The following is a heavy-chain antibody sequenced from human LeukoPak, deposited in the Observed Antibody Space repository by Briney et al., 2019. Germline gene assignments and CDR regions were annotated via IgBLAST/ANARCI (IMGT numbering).Heavy chain of an antibody. CDR3: ATSRGSWPDYFDY. Sequence: PGGSLRLSCAASGFTFSSYEMNWVRQAPGKWLDWVSYISTSGSTIYYADSVKGRFTISRDNAKNSLYLQMNSLRAEDTAVYYCATSRGSWPDYFDYWGQGTLVTVSS. CDR2: ISTSGSTI. D-gene: IGHD6-13*01. CDR1: GFTFSSYE. J-gene: IGHJ4*02. V-gene: IGHV3-48*03.